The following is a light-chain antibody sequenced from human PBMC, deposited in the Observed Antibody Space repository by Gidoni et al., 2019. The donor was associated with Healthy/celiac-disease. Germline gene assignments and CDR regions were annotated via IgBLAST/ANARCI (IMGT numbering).Light chain of an antibody. CDR2: AAS. J-gene: IGKJ2*01. CDR1: QSISSY. V-gene: IGKV1-39*01. CDR3: QQSYSTPYT. Sequence: DIPLTPSPSSLSASVGDRVTIPCRASQSISSYLNWYQQKPGKAPKLLIYAASSLQSGVPSRCSGSGAGTDFTLTISSLQPEDFATYYCQQSYSTPYTFGQGTKLEIK.